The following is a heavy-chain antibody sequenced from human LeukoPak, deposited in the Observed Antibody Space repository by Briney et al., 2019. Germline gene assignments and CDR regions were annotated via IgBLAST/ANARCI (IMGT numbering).Heavy chain of an antibody. CDR1: GGSISSYY. Sequence: SETLSLTCTVSGGSISSYYWSWIRQPPGKGLEWIGYIYYSGSTNYNPSLKSRVTISVDTSKNQFSLKLSSVTAADTAVYYCAGDASAYCGGDCLWYLDLWGRGTLVTVSS. J-gene: IGHJ2*01. V-gene: IGHV4-59*01. CDR3: AGDASAYCGGDCLWYLDL. D-gene: IGHD2-21*02. CDR2: IYYSGST.